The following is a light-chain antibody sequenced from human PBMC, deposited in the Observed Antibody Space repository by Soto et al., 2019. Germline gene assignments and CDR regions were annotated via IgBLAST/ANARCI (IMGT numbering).Light chain of an antibody. CDR3: QVLDSSTVV. CDR2: RDT. V-gene: IGLV3-9*01. J-gene: IGLJ3*02. CDR1: NIGSKN. Sequence: SYELTQPLSVSVALGQTARITCGGNNIGSKNVHWYQLNPGQAPVLVIYRDTNRPSGIPERFSGSNSGNTATLAISGAQVGDDADYYCQVLDSSTVVFGGGTKLTVL.